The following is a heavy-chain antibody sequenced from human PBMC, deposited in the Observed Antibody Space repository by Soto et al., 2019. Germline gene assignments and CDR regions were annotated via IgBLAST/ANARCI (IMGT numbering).Heavy chain of an antibody. D-gene: IGHD2-21*01. CDR2: INTGGTTT. V-gene: IGHV3-74*01. Sequence: EVQLVESGGGLVQPGGSLRLSCAASTFTFSSYWMHWVRQAPGQGLVWVSRINTGGTTTTYADSVKGRFTTSRDNAANTPYLQMNSLRAEDTAVYYCASVPTGKFGVWNYWGQGTLVTVSS. CDR1: TFTFSSYW. J-gene: IGHJ4*02. CDR3: ASVPTGKFGVWNY.